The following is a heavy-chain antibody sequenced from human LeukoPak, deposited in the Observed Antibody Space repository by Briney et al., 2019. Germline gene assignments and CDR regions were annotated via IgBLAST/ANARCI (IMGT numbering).Heavy chain of an antibody. CDR1: GYTFTAYY. CDR3: ATAVAATRFDY. CDR2: VSPNSGDT. J-gene: IGHJ4*02. V-gene: IGHV1-2*02. D-gene: IGHD2-15*01. Sequence: GASVKVSCKASGYTFTAYYIHWVRQAPGQGLEWMGWVSPNSGDTKYAQKFQGRVTMTRDTSITTAFMELSSLRSDDTAVYSCATAVAATRFDYWGQGNLVTVSS.